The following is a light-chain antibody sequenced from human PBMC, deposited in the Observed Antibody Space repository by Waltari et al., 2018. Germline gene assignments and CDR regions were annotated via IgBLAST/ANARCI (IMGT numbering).Light chain of an antibody. CDR3: VLYMGGGIL. J-gene: IGLJ3*02. Sequence: QTVVTHEPSFSVSPGGTVTLTCGLSSGSVSPSSSPSWSQQTPGQAPRPLLYSTNTRSSGVPDRFSGSILGNNAALTIAGAQADDESDYYCVLYMGGGILFGGGTKLTVL. CDR2: STN. V-gene: IGLV8-61*01. CDR1: SGSVSPSSS.